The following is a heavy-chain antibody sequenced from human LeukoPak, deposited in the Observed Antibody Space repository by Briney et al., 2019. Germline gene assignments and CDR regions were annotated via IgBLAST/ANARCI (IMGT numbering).Heavy chain of an antibody. Sequence: KASETLSLTCAVYGGSFSGYYWSWIRQPPGKGLEWIGEINHSGSTNYNPSLKSRVTISVDTSKNQFSLKLSSVTAADTAVYYCARDVVPAAHAFDIWGQGTMVTVSS. D-gene: IGHD2-2*01. CDR3: ARDVVPAAHAFDI. J-gene: IGHJ3*02. CDR1: GGSFSGYY. CDR2: INHSGST. V-gene: IGHV4-34*01.